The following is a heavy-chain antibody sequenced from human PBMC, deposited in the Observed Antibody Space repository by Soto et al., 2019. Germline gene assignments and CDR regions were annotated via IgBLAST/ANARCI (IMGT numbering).Heavy chain of an antibody. D-gene: IGHD2-15*01. Sequence: GGSLRLSCAASGFTFSSYSMNWVRQAPGKGLEWVSSISSSSSYIYYADSVKGRFTISGDNAKKSFYLQMNSLRAEDTAVYYCARGLRGYCSGGSCYSTEYFQHWGQGTLVTVSS. CDR1: GFTFSSYS. CDR2: ISSSSSYI. CDR3: ARGLRGYCSGGSCYSTEYFQH. V-gene: IGHV3-21*01. J-gene: IGHJ1*01.